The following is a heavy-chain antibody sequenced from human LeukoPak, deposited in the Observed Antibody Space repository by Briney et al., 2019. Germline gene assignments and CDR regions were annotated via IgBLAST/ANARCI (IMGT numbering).Heavy chain of an antibody. V-gene: IGHV3-30*14. CDR2: ISYDGSRK. J-gene: IGHJ6*02. CDR1: GFTFSSYA. CDR3: ARTPNYYYYGMDV. Sequence: GGSLRLSCAASGFTFSSYAMHWVRQAPGKGLEWVAVISYDGSRKYSADSVKGRFTISRDHSKNTLYLQMNSLRAEDTAVYYCARTPNYYYYGMDVWGQGTTVTVSS.